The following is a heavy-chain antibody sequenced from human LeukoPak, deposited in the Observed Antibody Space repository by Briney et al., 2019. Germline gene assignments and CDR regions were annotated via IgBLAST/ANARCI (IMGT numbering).Heavy chain of an antibody. CDR2: VSHTGAT. CDR3: ARSMVTPDRNFDH. J-gene: IGHJ4*01. V-gene: IGHV4-39*07. D-gene: IGHD2-21*02. CDR1: GGSITSSPYH. Sequence: SSETLSLTCTVSGGSITSSPYHWAWIRQPPGRGPEWIGTVSHTGATQYSPSLTSRVTISLDTSKNQFSLSLNSVTAADTAVFYCARSMVTPDRNFDHWGQGTLVTVSS.